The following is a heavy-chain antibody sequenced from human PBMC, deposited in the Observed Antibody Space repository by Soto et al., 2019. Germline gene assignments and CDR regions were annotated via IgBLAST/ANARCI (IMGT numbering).Heavy chain of an antibody. Sequence: EVQLLESGGGLVQPGGSLRLSCAASGFTFSSYAMSWVRQAPGKGLEWVSAISGSGGSTYYADSVKGRLTISRDNSKNTLYLQMNSLRAEDTAVYYCAKDPVRGITMVRGVIIFGYWGQGTLVTVSS. V-gene: IGHV3-23*01. D-gene: IGHD3-10*01. CDR3: AKDPVRGITMVRGVIIFGY. CDR2: ISGSGGST. J-gene: IGHJ4*02. CDR1: GFTFSSYA.